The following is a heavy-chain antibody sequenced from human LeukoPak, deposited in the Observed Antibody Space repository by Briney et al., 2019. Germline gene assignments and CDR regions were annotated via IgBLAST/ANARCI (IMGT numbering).Heavy chain of an antibody. CDR1: GFTFSNYW. Sequence: GGSLRLSSAASGFTFSNYWMTWVRQAPGKGLEWVADIKQDGSEKLYVNSVRGRFTISRDNAKRSLFLQMNSLRAEDTAVYYCAKDKMLVGYLFDYWGQGTLVTVSS. V-gene: IGHV3-7*01. D-gene: IGHD6-25*01. CDR2: IKQDGSEK. J-gene: IGHJ4*02. CDR3: AKDKMLVGYLFDY.